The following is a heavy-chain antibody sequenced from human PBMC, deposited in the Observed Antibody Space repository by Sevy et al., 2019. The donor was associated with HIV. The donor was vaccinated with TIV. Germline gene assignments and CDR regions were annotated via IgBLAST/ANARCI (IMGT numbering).Heavy chain of an antibody. V-gene: IGHV3-7*01. J-gene: IGHJ4*02. CDR2: INQDGVVT. Sequence: GGSLRLSCVASGFTLNNYWMHWVRQAPGKGLEWVANINQDGVVTYYVDSVRRRVTISRDNSKNTLYLQMNSLRAEDTAVYYCAREGWDGYNFPIDYWGQGTLVTVSS. CDR3: AREGWDGYNFPIDY. CDR1: GFTLNNYW. D-gene: IGHD5-12*01.